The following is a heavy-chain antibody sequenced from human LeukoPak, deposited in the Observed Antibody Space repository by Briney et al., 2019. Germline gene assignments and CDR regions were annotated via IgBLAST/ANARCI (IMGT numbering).Heavy chain of an antibody. V-gene: IGHV4-59*01. J-gene: IGHJ4*02. D-gene: IGHD3-10*01. CDR1: GCSISSYY. CDR3: ARDRYYYGSGSYYYY. Sequence: SETLSLTCTVSGCSISSYYWSWIRQPPGKGLECIGYIYYSGSTNYNPSLKSRVTISVDTSKNQFSLKLGSVTAADTAVYYCARDRYYYGSGSYYYYWGQGTLVTVSS. CDR2: IYYSGST.